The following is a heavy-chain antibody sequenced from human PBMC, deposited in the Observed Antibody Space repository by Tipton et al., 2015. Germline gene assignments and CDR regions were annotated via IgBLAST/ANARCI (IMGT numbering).Heavy chain of an antibody. J-gene: IGHJ4*02. CDR1: GFSFSDAW. CDR3: ARDATTDYYFDY. CDR2: IKTKAYGGTI. V-gene: IGHV3-15*07. Sequence: SLRLSCVASGFSFSDAWMNWVRQAPGKGLEWVGRIKTKAYGGTIDYAAPVRGRFTISTDDSKNTLYLQMNSLRVEDTALYYCARDATTDYYFDYWGQGALVTVSS. D-gene: IGHD4-11*01.